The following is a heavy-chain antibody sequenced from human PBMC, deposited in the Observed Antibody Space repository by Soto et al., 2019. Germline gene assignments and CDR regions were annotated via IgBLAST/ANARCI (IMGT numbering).Heavy chain of an antibody. Sequence: ASVKVSCKASGYTFTTYVMHWVRQAPGQRLEWMGWINAGNGNTKYSQKLQGRVTITRDTSASTAYMELSSLTSEDTAVYYCAREYSTSYYYMDVWGKGTSVTVSS. D-gene: IGHD6-6*01. CDR3: AREYSTSYYYMDV. CDR1: GYTFTTYV. V-gene: IGHV1-3*01. CDR2: INAGNGNT. J-gene: IGHJ6*03.